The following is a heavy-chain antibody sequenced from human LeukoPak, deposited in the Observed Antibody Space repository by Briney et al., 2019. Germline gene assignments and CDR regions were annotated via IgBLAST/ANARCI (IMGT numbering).Heavy chain of an antibody. D-gene: IGHD3-10*01. CDR2: ISSNGGST. Sequence: PGGSLRLSCAASGFTFSSYAMHWVRQAPGKGLEYVSAISSNGGSTYYANSVKGRFTISRDNSKNTLYLQMGSLRSEDTAVYYCAMLPVSGGQNRPRYYYYYMDVWGKGTTVTVSS. V-gene: IGHV3-64*01. J-gene: IGHJ6*03. CDR3: AMLPVSGGQNRPRYYYYYMDV. CDR1: GFTFSSYA.